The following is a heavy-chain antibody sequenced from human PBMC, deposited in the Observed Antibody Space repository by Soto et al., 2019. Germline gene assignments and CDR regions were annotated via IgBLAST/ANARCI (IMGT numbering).Heavy chain of an antibody. CDR3: ARDPVLSYDFWSGWYFDY. Sequence: GGSLRLSCAASGFTFSSYAMHWVRQAPGKGLEWVAVISYDGSNKYYADSVKGRFTISRDNSKNTLYLQMNSLRAEDTAVYYCARDPVLSYDFWSGWYFDYWGQGTLVTVSS. CDR2: ISYDGSNK. D-gene: IGHD3-3*01. V-gene: IGHV3-30-3*01. CDR1: GFTFSSYA. J-gene: IGHJ4*02.